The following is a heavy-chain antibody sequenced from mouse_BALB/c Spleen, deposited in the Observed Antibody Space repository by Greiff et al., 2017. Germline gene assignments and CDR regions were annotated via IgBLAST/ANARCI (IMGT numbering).Heavy chain of an antibody. V-gene: IGHV1-80*01. CDR2: IYPGDGDT. D-gene: IGHD2-4*01. J-gene: IGHJ3*01. CDR3: ARYYYDYDGGFAY. CDR1: GYAFSSYW. Sequence: VKLVESGAELVRPGSSVKISCKASGYAFSSYWMNWVKQRPGQGLEWIGQIYPGDGDTNYNGKFKGKATLTADKSSSTAYMQLSSLTSEDSAVYFCARYYYDYDGGFAYWGQGTLVTVSA.